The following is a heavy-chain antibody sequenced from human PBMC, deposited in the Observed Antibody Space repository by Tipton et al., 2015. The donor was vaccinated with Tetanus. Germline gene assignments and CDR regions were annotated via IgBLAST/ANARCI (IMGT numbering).Heavy chain of an antibody. D-gene: IGHD1-26*01. V-gene: IGHV4-31*03. Sequence: TLSLTCTVSGGSISSGGYYWGWIRQHPGKGLEWIGDIYYSGSTYYNPSLKSRVTISVDTSKNQFSLQLSSVTTADTAVYYCARDQARGARGWNYFDYWGQGTLATVSS. CDR1: GGSISSGGYY. J-gene: IGHJ4*02. CDR2: IYYSGST. CDR3: ARDQARGARGWNYFDY.